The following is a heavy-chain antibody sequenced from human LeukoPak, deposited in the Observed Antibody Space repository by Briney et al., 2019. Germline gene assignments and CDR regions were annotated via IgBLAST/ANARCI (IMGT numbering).Heavy chain of an antibody. CDR3: ARRAGAYSHPYDY. Sequence: GSLRLSCTVSGFTVSSNSMSWVRQAPGKGLEWVSFIYSDNTHHSDSVKGRFTISRDNSKNTLYLQMNSLRAEDTAVYYCARRAGAYSHPYDYWGQGTLVTVSS. J-gene: IGHJ4*02. V-gene: IGHV3-53*01. CDR1: GFTVSSNS. D-gene: IGHD4/OR15-4a*01. CDR2: IYSDNT.